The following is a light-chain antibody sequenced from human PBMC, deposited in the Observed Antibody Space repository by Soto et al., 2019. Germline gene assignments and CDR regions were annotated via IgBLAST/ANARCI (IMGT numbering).Light chain of an antibody. V-gene: IGKV3-11*01. CDR1: QTVGSY. CDR3: QQRSDWPST. CDR2: DTS. Sequence: EIVLTQSPATLSLSPGERATLSCRASQTVGSYLAWFRQTPGQTPRLLIYDTSIRATGVPARFSGSGSGTDFTLTISSLEAEDFAIYYCQQRSDWPSTFGQGTKVDMK. J-gene: IGKJ1*01.